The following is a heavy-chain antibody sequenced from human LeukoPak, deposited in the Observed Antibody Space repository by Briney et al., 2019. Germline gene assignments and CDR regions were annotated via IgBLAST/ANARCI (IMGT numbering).Heavy chain of an antibody. CDR3: AKSGLYYYDSSGYYTFDY. CDR1: GFTVSSNY. J-gene: IGHJ4*02. V-gene: IGHV3-23*01. CDR2: ISGSGGST. Sequence: GGSLRLSCAASGFTVSSNYMSWVRQAPGKGLEWVSAISGSGGSTYYADSVKGRFTISGDNSKNTLYLQMNSLRAEDTAVYYCAKSGLYYYDSSGYYTFDYWGQGTLVTVSS. D-gene: IGHD3-22*01.